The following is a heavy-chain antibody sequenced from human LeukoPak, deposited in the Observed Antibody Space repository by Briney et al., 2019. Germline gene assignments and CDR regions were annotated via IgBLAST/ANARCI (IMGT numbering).Heavy chain of an antibody. D-gene: IGHD1/OR15-1a*01. CDR3: ARVGDGTTFDY. V-gene: IGHV3-66*02. CDR1: GFTFSSYS. CDR2: IYSGGST. J-gene: IGHJ4*02. Sequence: PGGSLRLSCAASGFTFSSYSMNWVRQAPGRGLEWVSVIYSGGSTYYADSVKGRFTISRDNSKNTLYLQMNSLRAEDTAVYYCARVGDGTTFDYWGQGTLVTVSS.